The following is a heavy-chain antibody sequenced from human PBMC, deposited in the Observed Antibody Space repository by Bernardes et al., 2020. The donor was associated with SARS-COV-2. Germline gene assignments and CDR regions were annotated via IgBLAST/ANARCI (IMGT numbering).Heavy chain of an antibody. Sequence: SETLSLTCTVSGGAISSTDYCWGRIRQPPGKGLEWIGSVCNNGHTYYNSSLNGRVTTSIDTSKNQFSLKLSSVTAADTSVYYCVGELSGGCVDIWGQGTMVTVSS. V-gene: IGHV4-39*01. D-gene: IGHD3-16*02. J-gene: IGHJ3*02. CDR3: VGELSGGCVDI. CDR1: GGAISSTDYC. CDR2: VCNNGHT.